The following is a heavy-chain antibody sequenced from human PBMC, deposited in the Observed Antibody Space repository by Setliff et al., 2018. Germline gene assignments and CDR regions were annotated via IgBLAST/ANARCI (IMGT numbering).Heavy chain of an antibody. CDR1: GDTSRSYG. D-gene: IGHD4-17*01. V-gene: IGHV1-69*13. CDR2: IIPILGTT. CDR3: ARGPSPTVTPSRLIYFYHMDV. Sequence: SVKVSCKASGDTSRSYGVNWVRQAPGQGLEWLGGIIPILGTTNYARKFQGRVTITADESTTVVYMDLRSLRFDDTALYYCARGPSPTVTPSRLIYFYHMDVWGTGTTVTVSS. J-gene: IGHJ6*03.